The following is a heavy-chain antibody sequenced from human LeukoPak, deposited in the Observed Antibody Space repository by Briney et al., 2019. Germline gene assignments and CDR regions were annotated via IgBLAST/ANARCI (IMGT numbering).Heavy chain of an antibody. CDR3: ARPSYGHYYYMDV. V-gene: IGHV4-34*01. Sequence: SETLSLTCAVYGGSFSGYYWSWIRQPPGKGLEWIGEINHSGSTSYNPSLKSRVTISVDTSKNQFSLKLSSVTAADTAVYYCARPSYGHYYYMDVWGKGTTVTISS. CDR2: INHSGST. D-gene: IGHD2/OR15-2a*01. CDR1: GGSFSGYY. J-gene: IGHJ6*03.